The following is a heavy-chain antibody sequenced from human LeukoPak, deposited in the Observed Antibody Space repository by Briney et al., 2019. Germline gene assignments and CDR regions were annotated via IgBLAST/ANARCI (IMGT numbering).Heavy chain of an antibody. J-gene: IGHJ4*02. CDR1: GFTFSSYG. D-gene: IGHD4-23*01. CDR2: IWYDGSNK. CDR3: ARLRWQTTDY. V-gene: IGHV3-33*01. Sequence: GRSLRLSCAASGFTFSSYGMHWVRQAPGKGLEWVAVIWYDGSNKYYADSVKGRFTISRDNAKNTLYLQMNSLRAEDTAVYYCARLRWQTTDYWGQGTLVTVSS.